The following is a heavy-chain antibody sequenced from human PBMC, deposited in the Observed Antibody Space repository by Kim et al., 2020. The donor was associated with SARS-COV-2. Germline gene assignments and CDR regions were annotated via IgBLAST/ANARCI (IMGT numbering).Heavy chain of an antibody. D-gene: IGHD2-2*01. V-gene: IGHV3-30*18. CDR3: AKGPIAVVSGGKMWLDP. Sequence: RLSCAASGLPFRNYGMHWVRQAPGKGLEWVADISYDGSIQYYGDFVEGRFTISRDNSKNTLYLQMNSLRFEDTAVYYCAKGPIAVVSGGKMWLDPWGQGTLVTVSS. CDR1: GLPFRNYG. CDR2: ISYDGSIQ. J-gene: IGHJ5*02.